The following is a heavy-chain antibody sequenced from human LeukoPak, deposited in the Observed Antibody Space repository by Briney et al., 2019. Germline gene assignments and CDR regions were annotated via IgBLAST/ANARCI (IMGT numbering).Heavy chain of an antibody. V-gene: IGHV4-34*01. J-gene: IGHJ4*02. D-gene: IGHD3-22*01. CDR1: GGSISSYY. CDR3: ARGPRTSDYDSSGYLNY. Sequence: SETLSLTCTVSGGSISSYYWTWVRQPPGKGLEWIGEIIHSGSTNYNPSLKSRVTISVDTFKNQFSLKLSSVTAADTAVYYCARGPRTSDYDSSGYLNYWGQGILVTVSS. CDR2: IIHSGST.